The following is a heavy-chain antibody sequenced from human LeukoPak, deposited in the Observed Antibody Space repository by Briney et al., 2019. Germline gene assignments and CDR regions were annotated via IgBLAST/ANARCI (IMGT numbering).Heavy chain of an antibody. D-gene: IGHD5-18*01. V-gene: IGHV1-46*01. J-gene: IGHJ4*02. CDR3: ARDQGGFSHY. CDR2: INPSGGST. Sequence: ASVKVSCKASGYTFTSYYMHWVRQAPGQGLEWMGIINPSGGSTTYAQKFQGRVSMTRDTSMSTVYMELSSLRSDDSAVYYCARDQGGFSHYWGQGTLVTVS. CDR1: GYTFTSYY.